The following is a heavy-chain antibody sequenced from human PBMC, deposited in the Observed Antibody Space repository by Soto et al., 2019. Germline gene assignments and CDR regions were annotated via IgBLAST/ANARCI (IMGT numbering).Heavy chain of an antibody. D-gene: IGHD6-13*01. CDR1: GYSFTSYW. V-gene: IGHV5-10-1*01. Sequence: GESLKISCKGSGYSFTSYWISWVRQMPGKGLEWMGRIDPSDSYTNYSPSFQGHVTISADKSISTAYLQWSSLKASDTAMYYCARQSLRAYSSSGYNWFDPWGQGTLVTVSS. CDR2: IDPSDSYT. J-gene: IGHJ5*02. CDR3: ARQSLRAYSSSGYNWFDP.